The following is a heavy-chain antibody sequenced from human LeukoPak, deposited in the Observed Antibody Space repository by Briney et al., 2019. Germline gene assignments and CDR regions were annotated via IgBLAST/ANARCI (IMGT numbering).Heavy chain of an antibody. D-gene: IGHD6-13*01. Sequence: GGSLRLSCAASGCTFNSYWMSWVRQAPGKGLEWVANIKQDGSERYYVDSVKGRVTMSRDNAKNSLYLQMNSLRAEDTAVYYCAIAGPYSSMWPHYFDYWGQGTLVTVSS. J-gene: IGHJ4*02. CDR2: IKQDGSER. CDR3: AIAGPYSSMWPHYFDY. V-gene: IGHV3-7*01. CDR1: GCTFNSYW.